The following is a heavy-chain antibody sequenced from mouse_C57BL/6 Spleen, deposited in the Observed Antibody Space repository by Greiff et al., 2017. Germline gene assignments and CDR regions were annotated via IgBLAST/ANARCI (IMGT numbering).Heavy chain of an antibody. CDR3: TRTDYDYGSSYWYFDV. CDR1: GYTFTDYE. V-gene: IGHV1-15*01. D-gene: IGHD1-1*01. J-gene: IGHJ1*03. Sequence: VKLVESGAELVRPGASVTLSCKASGYTFTDYEMHWVKQTPVHGLEWIGAIDPETGGTAYNQKFKGKAILTADKSSSTAYMELRSLTSEDSAVYYCTRTDYDYGSSYWYFDVWGTGTTVTVSS. CDR2: IDPETGGT.